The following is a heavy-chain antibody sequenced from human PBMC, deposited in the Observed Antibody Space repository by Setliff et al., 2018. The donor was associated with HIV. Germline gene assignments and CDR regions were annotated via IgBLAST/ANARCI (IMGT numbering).Heavy chain of an antibody. CDR1: GQFISDGYY. CDR2: VYHSGKT. CDR3: AKHDFGEGSCFDP. Sequence: PSETLSLTCTVSGQFISDGYYWGWIRQPPGKGLEWIGSVYHSGKTYYNPSLKSRVTMSADTSKNQISLMLRSMTAADTAVYYCAKHDFGEGSCFDPWGQESLVTVSS. D-gene: IGHD3-16*01. V-gene: IGHV4-38-2*02. J-gene: IGHJ5*02.